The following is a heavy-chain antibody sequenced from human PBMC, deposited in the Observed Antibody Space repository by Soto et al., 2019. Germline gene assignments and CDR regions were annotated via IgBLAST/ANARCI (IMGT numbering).Heavy chain of an antibody. D-gene: IGHD3-3*01. Sequence: PSETLSLTCTVSGGSVSSGRYYWSWIRQPPGKGLEWIGHIYYIGTTHYGPSLKSRVTISLDTSKNQFSLRLSSVTAADTAVYYCARSGSNPGADAFETWCQGTMVTVSS. CDR1: GGSVSSGRYY. J-gene: IGHJ3*02. CDR3: ARSGSNPGADAFET. CDR2: IYYIGTT. V-gene: IGHV4-61*01.